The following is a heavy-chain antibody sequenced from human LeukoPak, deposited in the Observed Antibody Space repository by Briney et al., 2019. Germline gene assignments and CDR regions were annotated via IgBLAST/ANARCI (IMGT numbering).Heavy chain of an antibody. CDR2: IYYSGST. V-gene: IGHV4-39*07. CDR3: ARGVPPSRFLEWLSMKTHYYYYMDV. CDR1: GGSISSSSYY. J-gene: IGHJ6*03. D-gene: IGHD3-3*01. Sequence: SETLSLTYTVSGGSISSSSYYWGWIRQPPGKGLEWIGSIYYSGSTYYNPSLKSRVTISVDTSKNQFSLKLSSVTAADTAVYYCARGVPPSRFLEWLSMKTHYYYYMDVWGKGTTVTVSS.